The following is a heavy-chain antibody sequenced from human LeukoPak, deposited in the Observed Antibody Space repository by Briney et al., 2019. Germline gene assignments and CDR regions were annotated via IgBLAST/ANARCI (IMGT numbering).Heavy chain of an antibody. J-gene: IGHJ4*02. CDR1: GGTFSSYA. D-gene: IGHD5-24*01. CDR3: AREEGDGYKTYYFDY. Sequence: SVKVSCKASGGTFSSYAISWVRQAPGQGLECMGGIIPIFGTANYAQKFQGRVTITADESTSTAYMELSSLRSEDTAVYYCAREEGDGYKTYYFDYWGQGTLVTVSS. CDR2: IIPIFGTA. V-gene: IGHV1-69*13.